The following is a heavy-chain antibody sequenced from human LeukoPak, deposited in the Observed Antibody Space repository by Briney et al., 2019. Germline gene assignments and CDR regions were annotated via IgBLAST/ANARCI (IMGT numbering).Heavy chain of an antibody. D-gene: IGHD6-19*01. CDR3: ARNGYSSGWFVDY. CDR1: GGSISSNY. Sequence: PSETLSLTCTVSGGSISSNYWSWIRQPPGRGLEWIGYIYDRGSSSRGSSSYNPSLKSRVTISVDTTKNQFSLKLSSVTAADTAVYCCARNGYSSGWFVDYWGQGTLVTVSS. V-gene: IGHV4-59*08. CDR2: IYDRGSSSRGSS. J-gene: IGHJ4*02.